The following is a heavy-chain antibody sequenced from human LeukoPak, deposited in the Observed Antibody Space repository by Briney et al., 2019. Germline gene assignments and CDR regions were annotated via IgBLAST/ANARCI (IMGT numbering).Heavy chain of an antibody. CDR1: GYTFTSYG. Sequence: ASVKVSCKASGYTFTSYGISWVRQAPGQGLEWMGWISAYNGNTNYAQKLQGRVTMTTDTSTSTAYMELRSLRSDDTAVYYCAREMEVVAATYYYYYYVDVWGKGTTVTISS. CDR2: ISAYNGNT. V-gene: IGHV1-18*01. CDR3: AREMEVVAATYYYYYYVDV. D-gene: IGHD2-15*01. J-gene: IGHJ6*03.